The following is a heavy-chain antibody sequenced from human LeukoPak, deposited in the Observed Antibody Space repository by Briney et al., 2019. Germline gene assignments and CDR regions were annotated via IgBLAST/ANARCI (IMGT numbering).Heavy chain of an antibody. D-gene: IGHD5-24*01. V-gene: IGHV3-33*06. CDR2: IWYDGSNK. Sequence: SLRLSCAASGFTFSSYGMHWVRQAPGKGLEWVAVIWYDGSNKYYADSVKGRFTISRDNSKNTLYLQMNSLRAEDTAVYYCAKEGWGDGYNYYYYYMDVWGKGTTVTVSS. J-gene: IGHJ6*03. CDR3: AKEGWGDGYNYYYYYMDV. CDR1: GFTFSSYG.